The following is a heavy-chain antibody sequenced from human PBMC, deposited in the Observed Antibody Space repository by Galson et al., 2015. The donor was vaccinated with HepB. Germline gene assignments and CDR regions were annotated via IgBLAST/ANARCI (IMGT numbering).Heavy chain of an antibody. CDR2: IRSEANTYAT. V-gene: IGHV3-73*01. CDR1: GFTFSGSA. D-gene: IGHD3-10*01. Sequence: SLRLSCAASGFTFSGSAMHWVRQASGKGLEWVGRIRSEANTYATAYAASVKGRFTISRDDSKNTAYLQMNSLKTEDTAVYYCSVLWFGELSVDYWGQGTLVTVSS. J-gene: IGHJ4*02. CDR3: SVLWFGELSVDY.